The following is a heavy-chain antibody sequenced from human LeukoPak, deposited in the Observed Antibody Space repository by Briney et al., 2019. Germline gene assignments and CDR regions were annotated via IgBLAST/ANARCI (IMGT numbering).Heavy chain of an antibody. J-gene: IGHJ6*02. CDR2: IYTSGST. CDR3: ARDTKTGYSSGWFYYYYGMDV. V-gene: IGHV4-4*07. CDR1: GGSISSYY. Sequence: SETLSLTCTVSGGSISSYYWSWIRQPAGKGLEWIGRIYTSGSTNYNPSLKSRVTMSVDTSKNQFSLKLSSVTAADTAVYYCARDTKTGYSSGWFYYYYGMDVWGQGTTVTVSS. D-gene: IGHD6-19*01.